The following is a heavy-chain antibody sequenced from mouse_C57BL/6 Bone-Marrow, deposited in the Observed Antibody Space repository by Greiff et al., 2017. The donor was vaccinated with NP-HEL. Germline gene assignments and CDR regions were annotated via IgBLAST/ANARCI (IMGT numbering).Heavy chain of an antibody. CDR2: IRNKANGYTT. J-gene: IGHJ1*03. CDR1: GFTFTDYY. CDR3: ARYKDYYYGSWYFDV. V-gene: IGHV7-3*01. D-gene: IGHD1-1*01. Sequence: EVKVEESGGGLVQPGGSLSLSCAASGFTFTDYYMSWVRQPPGKALEWLGFIRNKANGYTTEYSASVKGRLTISRDNSQSILYLQMNALRAEDSATYYCARYKDYYYGSWYFDVWGTGTTVTVSS.